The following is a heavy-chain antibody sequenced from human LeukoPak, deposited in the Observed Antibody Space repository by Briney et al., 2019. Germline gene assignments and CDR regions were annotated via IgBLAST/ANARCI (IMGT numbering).Heavy chain of an antibody. CDR3: ARTYYYDSSGYFGP. Sequence: SVEVSCKASGGTFSSYAISWVRQAPGQGLEWMGGIIPIFGTANYAQKFQGRVTITADESTSTAYMELSSLRSEDTAVYYCARTYYYDSSGYFGPWGQGTLVTVSS. V-gene: IGHV1-69*13. CDR2: IIPIFGTA. J-gene: IGHJ5*02. D-gene: IGHD3-22*01. CDR1: GGTFSSYA.